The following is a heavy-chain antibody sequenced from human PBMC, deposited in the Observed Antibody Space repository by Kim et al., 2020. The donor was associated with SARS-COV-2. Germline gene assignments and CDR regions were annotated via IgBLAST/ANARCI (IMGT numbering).Heavy chain of an antibody. Sequence: ASVKVSCKASGYTFTSYNIHWVRQAPGQGLEWMGWINSNSGRPKYAQNFQGRVTMSMDTSISTAYMELSSLTSEDTAVYYCARTVGAFDNSGQ. D-gene: IGHD3-16*01. CDR3: ARTVGAFDN. CDR1: GYTFTSYN. V-gene: IGHV1-2*02. J-gene: IGHJ4*02. CDR2: INSNSGRP.